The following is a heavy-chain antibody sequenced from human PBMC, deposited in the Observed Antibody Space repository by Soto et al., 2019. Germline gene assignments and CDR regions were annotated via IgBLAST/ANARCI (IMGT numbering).Heavy chain of an antibody. CDR2: IYWDDGK. Sequence: SGPTLVNPTHTLTLTCTFSGFSLSTSGVGVAWIRQPPGKALDWLALIYWDDGKRYSPSLKTRLNITKDTSKNQVVLTLTNVESGGAGAYYCAHRPAYDMPPGSYPFDYWGQGSLVTLCS. CDR3: AHRPAYDMPPGSYPFDY. CDR1: GFSLSTSGVG. D-gene: IGHD3-9*01. J-gene: IGHJ4*02. V-gene: IGHV2-5*02.